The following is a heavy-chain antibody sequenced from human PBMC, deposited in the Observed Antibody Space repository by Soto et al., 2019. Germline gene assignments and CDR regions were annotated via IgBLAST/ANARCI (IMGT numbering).Heavy chain of an antibody. Sequence: GWSLRLSCAASGFTFSSYAMSWVRQAPGKGLEWVSAISGSGGSTYYADSVKGRFTISRDNSKNTLYLQMNSLRAEDTAVYYCAKKLGYCSSTSCQTDYWGQGTLVTVYS. CDR1: GFTFSSYA. D-gene: IGHD2-2*01. CDR3: AKKLGYCSSTSCQTDY. CDR2: ISGSGGST. J-gene: IGHJ4*02. V-gene: IGHV3-23*01.